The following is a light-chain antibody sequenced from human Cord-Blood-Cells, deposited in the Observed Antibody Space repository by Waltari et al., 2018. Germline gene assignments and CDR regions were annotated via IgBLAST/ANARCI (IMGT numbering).Light chain of an antibody. V-gene: IGKV2-28*01. CDR2: LCS. J-gene: IGKJ3*01. Sequence: DIVMTQSPLSLPVTPGEPASISCRSSQSLLHSNGYNYLDWYLQKPGQSPQLLIYLCSNRASGVPDRFSGSGSGTDFTLKISRVEAEDVGVYYCMQVLQTPPAFGPGTKVDIK. CDR1: QSLLHSNGYNY. CDR3: MQVLQTPPA.